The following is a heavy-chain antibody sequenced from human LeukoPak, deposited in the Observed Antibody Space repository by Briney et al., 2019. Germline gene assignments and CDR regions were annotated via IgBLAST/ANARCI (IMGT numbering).Heavy chain of an antibody. CDR1: GFTFSSYW. D-gene: IGHD5-12*01. V-gene: IGHV3-74*01. CDR3: ARGDFSPLGYSGYGHDY. CDR2: INSDGSST. Sequence: GSLRLSCAASGFTFSSYWMHWVRQAPGKGLVWVSRINSDGSSTSYADSVKGRFTISRDNAKNTLYLQMNSLRAEDTAVYYRARGDFSPLGYSGYGHDYWGQGTLVTVSS. J-gene: IGHJ4*02.